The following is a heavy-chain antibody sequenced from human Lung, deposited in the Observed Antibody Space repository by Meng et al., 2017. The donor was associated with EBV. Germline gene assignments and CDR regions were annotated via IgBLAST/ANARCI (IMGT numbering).Heavy chain of an antibody. D-gene: IGHD1-26*01. Sequence: QVHLLHSGPDVKKPGAAVRVSCKASGYTFGSYGICWVRQAPGQGLEWMGWFVNNVDTYSAQKLQGRVTMTTDTSTSTAYMELRSLRSDDTAVYYCAREADGATFDYWGQGTLVTVSS. CDR3: AREADGATFDY. J-gene: IGHJ4*02. CDR2: FVNNVDT. CDR1: GYTFGSYG. V-gene: IGHV1-18*01.